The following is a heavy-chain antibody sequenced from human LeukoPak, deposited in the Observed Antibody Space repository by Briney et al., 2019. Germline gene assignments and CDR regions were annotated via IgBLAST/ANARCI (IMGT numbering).Heavy chain of an antibody. D-gene: IGHD2-2*01. CDR2: MRRDGNEI. CDR1: GFTFSTYW. CDR3: GSFLWGNQPGGFDP. V-gene: IGHV3-7*01. J-gene: IGHJ5*02. Sequence: GGSLRPSCSASGFTFSTYWMSWVRQAPGKGLEWVANMRRDGNEIYYLDSVRGRFTISRDNAKNSLYLQMNSLRAEDTAVYYWGSFLWGNQPGGFDPWGQGTLVPV.